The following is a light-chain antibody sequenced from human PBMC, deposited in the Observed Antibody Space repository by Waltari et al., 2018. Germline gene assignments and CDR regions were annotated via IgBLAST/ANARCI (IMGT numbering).Light chain of an antibody. J-gene: IGKJ1*01. CDR3: HYYGTSPQT. Sequence: VLAQSPGTLSLSPGGRANLSCRASQGVSGSFLAWYQQKPGQAPRLLIYGASRRATAIPDRFSGSGSGTDFTLTINRLEPAACSVYYCHYYGTSPQTFGQGTKVAI. V-gene: IGKV3-20*01. CDR2: GAS. CDR1: QGVSGSF.